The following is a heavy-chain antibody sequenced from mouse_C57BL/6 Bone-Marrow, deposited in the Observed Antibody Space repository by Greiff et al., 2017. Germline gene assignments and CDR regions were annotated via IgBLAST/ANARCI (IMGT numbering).Heavy chain of an antibody. D-gene: IGHD3-3*01. J-gene: IGHJ4*01. Sequence: QVQLQQPGAELVKPGASVKMSCKASGYTFTSYWITWVKQRPGQGLEWIGDIYPGSGSTDYNEKFKSKASMTVDTSSRPAYMQLSSLTSEDSAVDYRARGTAFYAMDYWGQGTSVTVSS. CDR3: ARGTAFYAMDY. CDR2: IYPGSGST. CDR1: GYTFTSYW. V-gene: IGHV1-55*01.